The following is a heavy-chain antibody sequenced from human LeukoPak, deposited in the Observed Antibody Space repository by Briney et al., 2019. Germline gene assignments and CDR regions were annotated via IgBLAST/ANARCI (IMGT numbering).Heavy chain of an antibody. CDR3: ARDPPVTTGFDY. Sequence: GGSLRLSCAASGFTFSSYSMNWVRQAPGKGLEWVSSISSSSSYIYYADSVKGRFTISRDNAKNSLYLQMNSLRAEDTAVYYCARDPPVTTGFDYWGQGTLVTVSS. D-gene: IGHD4-11*01. J-gene: IGHJ4*02. V-gene: IGHV3-21*01. CDR2: ISSSSSYI. CDR1: GFTFSSYS.